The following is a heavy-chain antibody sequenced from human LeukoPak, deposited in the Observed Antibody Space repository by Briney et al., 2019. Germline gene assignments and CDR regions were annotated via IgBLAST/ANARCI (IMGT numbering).Heavy chain of an antibody. J-gene: IGHJ4*02. D-gene: IGHD6-13*01. V-gene: IGHV3-15*01. CDR2: IKSKTDGGTT. CDR1: GFTFSNAW. CDR3: TTDSSSSLLDY. Sequence: GGSHRLSCAASGFTFSNAWMSWVRQAPGKGLEWVGRIKSKTDGGTTDYAAPVKGRFTISRDDSKNTLYLQMNSLKTEDTAVYYCTTDSSSSLLDYWGQGTLVTVSS.